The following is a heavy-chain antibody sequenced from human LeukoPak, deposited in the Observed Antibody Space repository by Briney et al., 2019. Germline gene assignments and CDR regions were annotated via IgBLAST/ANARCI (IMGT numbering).Heavy chain of an antibody. CDR3: ARYHCSSTSCQWGYFDY. V-gene: IGHV4-59*01. D-gene: IGHD2-2*01. Sequence: SETLSLTCTVSGGSISSYYWSWIRQPPGKGLEWIGYIYYSGSTNYNPSLKSRLTISVDTSKNQFSLKLSSVTAADTALYYCARYHCSSTSCQWGYFDYWGQGTLVTVSS. J-gene: IGHJ4*02. CDR1: GGSISSYY. CDR2: IYYSGST.